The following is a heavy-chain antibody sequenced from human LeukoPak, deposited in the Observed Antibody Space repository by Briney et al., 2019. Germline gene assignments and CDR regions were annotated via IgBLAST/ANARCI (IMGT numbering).Heavy chain of an antibody. Sequence: PGGSLSHSRALSGFTFCRLAMSCVRQAPGKGLEWVSAISCSGDSTYYAASVKGRFTIFRDNSKNTLYLQMNSLRAEDTAVYYCGKDAGSSYPYWWWDIWRHGTLVTVSS. CDR3: GKDAGSSYPYWWWDI. D-gene: IGHD2-21*01. V-gene: IGHV3-23*01. CDR2: ISCSGDST. CDR1: GFTFCRLA. J-gene: IGHJ2*01.